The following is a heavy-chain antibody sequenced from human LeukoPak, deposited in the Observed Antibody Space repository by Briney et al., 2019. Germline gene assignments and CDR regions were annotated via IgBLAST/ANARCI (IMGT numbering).Heavy chain of an antibody. CDR1: GGSISSYW. CDR2: IYSSGSP. D-gene: IGHD3-9*01. Sequence: SETLSLTCTVSGGSISSYWWSWIRQPAGKGLEWIGRIYSSGSPNYNFPLESRVTISVHKLKNQFSLKLSSVTAADTAVYYCARDSADILTGFFEQWGQGTLVTVSS. V-gene: IGHV4-4*07. CDR3: ARDSADILTGFFEQ. J-gene: IGHJ4*02.